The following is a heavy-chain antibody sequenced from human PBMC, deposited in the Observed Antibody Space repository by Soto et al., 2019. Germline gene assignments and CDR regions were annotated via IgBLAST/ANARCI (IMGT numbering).Heavy chain of an antibody. CDR1: GGSVSSGSYY. CDR2: IYYSGST. J-gene: IGHJ4*02. Sequence: LSLTCTVSGGSVSSGSYYWSWIRQPPGKGLEWIGYIYYSGSTNYNPSLKSRVTISVDTSKNQFSLKLSSVTAADTAVYYCARTPTPYIVATRASDYWGQGTLVTVSS. V-gene: IGHV4-61*01. D-gene: IGHD5-12*01. CDR3: ARTPTPYIVATRASDY.